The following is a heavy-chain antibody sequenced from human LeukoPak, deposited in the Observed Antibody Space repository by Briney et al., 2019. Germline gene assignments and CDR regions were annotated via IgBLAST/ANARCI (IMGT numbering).Heavy chain of an antibody. D-gene: IGHD1-1*01. J-gene: IGHJ6*03. CDR2: IYNSGST. CDR1: GGSISTSSYY. Sequence: SETLSLTCTVSGGSISTSSYYWGWIRQPPGKGLEWIGSIYNSGSTYYNPSLKSRVTISVDKSKNQFSLKLSSVTAADTAVYYCARAVLHQRPGGYYYYYMDVWGKGTTVTVSS. CDR3: ARAVLHQRPGGYYYYYMDV. V-gene: IGHV4-39*07.